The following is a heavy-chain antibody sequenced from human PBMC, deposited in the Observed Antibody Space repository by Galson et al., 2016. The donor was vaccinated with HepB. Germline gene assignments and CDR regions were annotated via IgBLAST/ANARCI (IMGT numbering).Heavy chain of an antibody. Sequence: SVKVSCKASGASGGTFSSYTITWVRQAPGQGLEWMGGIIPIFGTTNYAQKFRGRVTLTADESTSTAYMELSSLRSEDTAVDYCTRGQYQLLYGGNWFDPWGQGTLVTVSS. CDR1: GGTFSSYT. CDR3: TRGQYQLLYGGNWFDP. J-gene: IGHJ5*02. V-gene: IGHV1-69*13. CDR2: IIPIFGTT. D-gene: IGHD2-2*02.